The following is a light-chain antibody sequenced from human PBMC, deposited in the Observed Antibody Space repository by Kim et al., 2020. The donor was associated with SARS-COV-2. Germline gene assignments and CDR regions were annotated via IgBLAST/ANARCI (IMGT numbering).Light chain of an antibody. Sequence: GQSINISCTGTTSDVGAYDYVSWYQQFPGNAPKLIMYDVTHRPSGVSDRVSVSKSGNTASLTISGLQADDEADYYCSSFTTTTARVFGGGTKVTVL. V-gene: IGLV2-14*03. J-gene: IGLJ3*02. CDR1: TSDVGAYDY. CDR3: SSFTTTTARV. CDR2: DVT.